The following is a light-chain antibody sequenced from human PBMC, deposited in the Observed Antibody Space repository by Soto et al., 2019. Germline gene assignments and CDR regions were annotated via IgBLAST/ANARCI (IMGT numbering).Light chain of an antibody. CDR1: SSDVGGYDY. V-gene: IGLV2-14*03. CDR2: DVS. Sequence: QSVLTQPASVSGSPGQSITISCTGSSSDVGGYDYVSWYQHHPGKAPKLMIHDVSNRPSGVSNRFSGSKSGNTASLTISGLQAEDEADYYCSSYTSSSTPYAFGTGTKVTV. CDR3: SSYTSSSTPYA. J-gene: IGLJ1*01.